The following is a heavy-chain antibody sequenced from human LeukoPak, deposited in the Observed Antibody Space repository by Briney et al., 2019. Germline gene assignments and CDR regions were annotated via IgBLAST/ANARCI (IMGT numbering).Heavy chain of an antibody. J-gene: IGHJ3*02. CDR3: ARDRSSSSPDVFDI. D-gene: IGHD6-6*01. CDR2: IIPIFGTT. Sequence: GSSVKVSCEASGGTFTYYAINWVRQAPGQGLEWMGSIIPIFGTTKYAQNFQGRVTITTDESTSTAYMELSSLRSEDTAVYYCARDRSSSSPDVFDIWGQGTMVTVSS. V-gene: IGHV1-69*05. CDR1: GGTFTYYA.